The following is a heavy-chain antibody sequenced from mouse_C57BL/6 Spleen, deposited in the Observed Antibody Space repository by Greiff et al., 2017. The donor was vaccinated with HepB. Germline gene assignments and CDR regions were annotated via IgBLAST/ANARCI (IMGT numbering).Heavy chain of an antibody. V-gene: IGHV1-9*01. D-gene: IGHD1-1*01. CDR2: ILPGSGST. CDR1: GYTFTGYW. J-gene: IGHJ1*03. Sequence: VQLQQSGAELMKPGASVKLSCKATGYTFTGYWIEWVKQRPGHGLEWIGEILPGSGSTNYNEKFKGKATFTADTSSNTAYMQLSSLTTEDSAIYYCASSHLYYYDSYWYFDVWGTGTAVTVSS. CDR3: ASSHLYYYDSYWYFDV.